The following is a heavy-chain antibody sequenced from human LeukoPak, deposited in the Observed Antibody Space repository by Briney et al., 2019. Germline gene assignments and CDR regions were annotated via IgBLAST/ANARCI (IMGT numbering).Heavy chain of an antibody. D-gene: IGHD3-3*01. CDR3: ARDLHYDFWSGSYEGCPDY. J-gene: IGHJ4*02. V-gene: IGHV1-8*01. Sequence: ASVKVSCKASGYTFTSYDINWVRQATGQGLEWMGWMNPNSGNTGYAQKFQGRVTMTRNTSISTAYMELSRLRSDDTAVYYCARDLHYDFWSGSYEGCPDYWGQGTLVTVSS. CDR2: MNPNSGNT. CDR1: GYTFTSYD.